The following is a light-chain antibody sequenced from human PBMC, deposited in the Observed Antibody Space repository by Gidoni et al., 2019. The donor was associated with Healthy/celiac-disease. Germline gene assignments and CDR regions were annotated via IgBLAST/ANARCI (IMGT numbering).Light chain of an antibody. V-gene: IGKV1-33*01. CDR1: QGISNY. J-gene: IGKJ4*01. CDR3: QQYNNLPLT. CDR2: DAS. Sequence: DIQMHKSPSSLSASVGDRATITCQASQGISNYLNWYQQKPGKAPKLLIYDASNLETGVPARFSGSGSGTDFTFTISSLQPEDIATYYCQQYNNLPLTFGEGTKLEIK.